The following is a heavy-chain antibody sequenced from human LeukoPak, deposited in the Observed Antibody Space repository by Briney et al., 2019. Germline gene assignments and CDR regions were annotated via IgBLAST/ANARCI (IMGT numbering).Heavy chain of an antibody. J-gene: IGHJ4*02. CDR1: GFTFADYD. D-gene: IGHD1-26*01. CDR3: SRALRGYIGTYPYYFDP. CDR2: IRSNADGGTT. V-gene: IGHV3-49*03. Sequence: GGSLRRSCKVSGFTFADYDMSWLRQAPGKGLEWVGFIRSNADGGTTEYAASVRGRFTISRDDSKSFVYLQMNNLKTEDTAVYHCSRALRGYIGTYPYYFDPWGQGTLVTVSS.